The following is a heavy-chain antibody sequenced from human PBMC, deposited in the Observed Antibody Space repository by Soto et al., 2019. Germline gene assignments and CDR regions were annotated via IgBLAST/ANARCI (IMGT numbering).Heavy chain of an antibody. D-gene: IGHD5-18*01. V-gene: IGHV1-18*01. CDR2: ISAYNGNT. CDR1: GYTFTSYG. J-gene: IGHJ6*02. Sequence: QVQLVQSGAEVKKPGASVKVSCKASGYTFTSYGISWVRQAPGQGLEWMGWISAYNGNTNYAQKLQGRVTMTTYTSTSTAYMGLRSLRSDDPAVYYCARVKYRPPYYYYYGIDDWGQGTTVTVSS. CDR3: ARVKYRPPYYYYYGIDD.